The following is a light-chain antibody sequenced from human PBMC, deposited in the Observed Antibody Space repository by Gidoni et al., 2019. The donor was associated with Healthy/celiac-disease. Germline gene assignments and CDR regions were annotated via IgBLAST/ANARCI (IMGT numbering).Light chain of an antibody. CDR1: QGISNY. Sequence: DIQMTKSPSPLSASVGDRVTITCRASQGISNYLAWYQQKPGKVPKLLIYAASTLQSGVPSRFSGSGSGTDFTLTISSLQPEDVATYYCQKYNSASWTFGQGTKVEIK. V-gene: IGKV1-27*01. CDR2: AAS. J-gene: IGKJ1*01. CDR3: QKYNSASWT.